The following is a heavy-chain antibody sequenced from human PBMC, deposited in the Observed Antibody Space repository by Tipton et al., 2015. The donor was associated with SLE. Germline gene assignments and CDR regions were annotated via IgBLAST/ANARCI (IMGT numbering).Heavy chain of an antibody. Sequence: TLSLTCTVSGGSISSYYWSWIRQPPGKGLGWLGHIYYSGSTNYNPSLKSRVTISVATSKNQFSLKLSSVTAADTAVYYCAREGDSGYVSNWFDPWGQGTLVTVSS. D-gene: IGHD5-12*01. V-gene: IGHV4-59*01. CDR1: GGSISSYY. CDR3: AREGDSGYVSNWFDP. J-gene: IGHJ5*02. CDR2: IYYSGST.